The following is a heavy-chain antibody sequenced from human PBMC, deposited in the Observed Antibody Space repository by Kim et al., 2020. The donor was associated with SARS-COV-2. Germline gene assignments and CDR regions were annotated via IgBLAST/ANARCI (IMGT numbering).Heavy chain of an antibody. V-gene: IGHV3-23*01. CDR3: ANLPQEDSGLYTLWS. D-gene: IGHD2-21*01. J-gene: IGHJ5*02. CDR1: GFTFTRYT. CDR2: ISGSGDRQ. Sequence: GGSLRLSCAASGFTFTRYTMSWVRQAPGKGLEWVSGISGSGDRQYYADSVKGRFTISRDHTENTVYLQLHSLRAEDTAVYFCANLPQEDSGLYTLWSWGLGTLVTVSS.